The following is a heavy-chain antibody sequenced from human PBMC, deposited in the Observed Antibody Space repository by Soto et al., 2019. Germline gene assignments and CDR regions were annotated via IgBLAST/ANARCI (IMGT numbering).Heavy chain of an antibody. D-gene: IGHD1-1*01. Sequence: PGESLKISWQGSGYNFTNSLISWVRQMPGKGLEWMGRIDPADSYINYSPSFQGHVTISADKSISTVYLQWDSLKASDTAIYYCTNDDNAYIFHVWGQGTMVTVSS. J-gene: IGHJ3*01. CDR2: IDPADSYI. CDR1: GYNFTNSL. V-gene: IGHV5-10-1*01. CDR3: TNDDNAYIFHV.